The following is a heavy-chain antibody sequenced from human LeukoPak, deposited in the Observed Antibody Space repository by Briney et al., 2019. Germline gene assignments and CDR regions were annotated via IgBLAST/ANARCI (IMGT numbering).Heavy chain of an antibody. J-gene: IGHJ6*03. CDR2: IKQDGSEK. CDR3: ARVVEVPAAQYYYYYYYMDV. D-gene: IGHD2-2*01. CDR1: GFTFSSYW. Sequence: GGSLRLSCAASGFTFSSYWMSWVRQAPGKGLEWVANIKQDGSEKYYVDSVKGRFTISRGNAKNSLYLQMNSLRAEDTAVYYCARVVEVPAAQYYYYYYYMDVWGKGTTVTVSS. V-gene: IGHV3-7*01.